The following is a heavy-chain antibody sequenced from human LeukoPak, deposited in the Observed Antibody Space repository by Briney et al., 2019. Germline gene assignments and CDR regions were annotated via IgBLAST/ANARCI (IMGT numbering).Heavy chain of an antibody. CDR3: TRQLSWASDKGDS. V-gene: IGHV4-39*01. CDR2: IRYIGTT. J-gene: IGHJ5*01. Sequence: SETLSLTCNVSGGSFSGSRRYCGWVRQPPGGGLEWIGSIRYIGTTYYNPSLQSRLTISVDNSQNQFSLKLKSVTAADTSMYYCTRQLSWASDKGDSWGQGTLVTVSS. CDR1: GGSFSGSRRY. D-gene: IGHD6-13*01.